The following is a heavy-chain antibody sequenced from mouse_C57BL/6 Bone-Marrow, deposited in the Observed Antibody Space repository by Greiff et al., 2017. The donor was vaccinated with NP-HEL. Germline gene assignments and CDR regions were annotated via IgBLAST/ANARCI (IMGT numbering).Heavy chain of an antibody. CDR3: VRHRYYFYYWYFDV. Sequence: DVQLVESGGGLVQPKGSLKLSCAASGFSFNTYAMNWVRQAPGKGLEWVARIRSKSNNYATYYADSVKDRFTISRDDSESMLYLQMNNLKTEDTAMYYCVRHRYYFYYWYFDVWGTGTTVTVSS. J-gene: IGHJ1*03. V-gene: IGHV10-1*01. CDR1: GFSFNTYA. D-gene: IGHD1-1*01. CDR2: IRSKSNNYAT.